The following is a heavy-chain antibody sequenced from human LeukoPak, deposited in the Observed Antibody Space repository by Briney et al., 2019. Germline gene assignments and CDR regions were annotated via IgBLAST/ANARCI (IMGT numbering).Heavy chain of an antibody. V-gene: IGHV3-33*01. CDR3: AREDTALVIAY. CDR1: GFTFSSYG. Sequence: GGSLRLSCAASGFTFSSYGTHWVRQAPGKGLEWVAIMWYDGSNKYYTDSVKGRFTISRDNSKNTLYLQMNSLRVEDTAVYYCAREDTALVIAYWGQGTLVTVSS. CDR2: MWYDGSNK. D-gene: IGHD5-18*01. J-gene: IGHJ4*02.